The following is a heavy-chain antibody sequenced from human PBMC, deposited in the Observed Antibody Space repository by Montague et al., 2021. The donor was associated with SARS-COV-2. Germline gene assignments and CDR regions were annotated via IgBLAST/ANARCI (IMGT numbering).Heavy chain of an antibody. CDR2: LWYDGGNK. V-gene: IGHV3-33*01. D-gene: IGHD6-13*01. CDR3: ARELRGFSTSWYALDS. CDR1: GFTFSSFG. Sequence: SLRLSCAASGFTFSSFGMHWVRQAPGKGLEWVAALWYDGGNKYYADSVKGRFTISGDNSKNTLYLQMNSLRAEDTAVYYCARELRGFSTSWYALDSWGQGTLVTVSS. J-gene: IGHJ4*02.